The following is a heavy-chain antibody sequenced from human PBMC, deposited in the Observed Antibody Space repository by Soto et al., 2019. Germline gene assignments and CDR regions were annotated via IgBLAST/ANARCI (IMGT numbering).Heavy chain of an antibody. Sequence: GASVKVSCKASGYTFTSYYMHWVRQAPGQGLEWMGIINPSGGSTSYAQKFQGRVTMTRDTSTNTVYMELSSLRSEDTAVYYCATLLDVVVVAATQYYYGMAVWGQGTTVTVSS. CDR2: INPSGGST. D-gene: IGHD2-15*01. CDR3: ATLLDVVVVAATQYYYGMAV. V-gene: IGHV1-46*03. J-gene: IGHJ6*02. CDR1: GYTFTSYY.